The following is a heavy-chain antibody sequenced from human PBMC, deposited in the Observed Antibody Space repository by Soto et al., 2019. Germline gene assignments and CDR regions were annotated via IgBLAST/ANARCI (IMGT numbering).Heavy chain of an antibody. V-gene: IGHV3-74*01. Sequence: GGSLRLSCAASGFTFSSYWMHWVRQAPGKGLVWVSRINSGGSSTSYADSVKGRFTISRDNAKNTLYLQMNSLRAEDTAVYYCARQWTNYDILTGYFQYYFDYWGQGTLVTVSS. D-gene: IGHD3-9*01. CDR2: INSGGSST. J-gene: IGHJ4*02. CDR3: ARQWTNYDILTGYFQYYFDY. CDR1: GFTFSSYW.